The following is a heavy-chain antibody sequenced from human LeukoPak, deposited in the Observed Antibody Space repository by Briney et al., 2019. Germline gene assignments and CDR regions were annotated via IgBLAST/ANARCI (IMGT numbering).Heavy chain of an antibody. Sequence: SSETLCLTCAVYGVTFSGYYWSWIRQPPGKGLEWVGEINHSGSTNYNPALKSRVTISVDTSKNQFSLKLSSVTAADTAVYYCATVNGRSGYHSYWGQGTLVTVSS. CDR3: ATVNGRSGYHSY. CDR1: GVTFSGYY. J-gene: IGHJ4*02. V-gene: IGHV4-34*01. D-gene: IGHD3-22*01. CDR2: INHSGST.